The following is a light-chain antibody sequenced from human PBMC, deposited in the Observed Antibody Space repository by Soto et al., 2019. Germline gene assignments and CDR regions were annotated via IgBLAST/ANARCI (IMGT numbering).Light chain of an antibody. J-gene: IGLJ1*01. V-gene: IGLV2-23*02. Sequence: QSVLTKPSAVSGSPGQSITISCTGTSSDVGSYNLVSWYQQHPGKAPKLMIYEVSKRPSGVSNRFSGSKSGNTASLTISGLQAEDEADYYCCSYAGSSSLYVFGTGTKVTV. CDR1: SSDVGSYNL. CDR2: EVS. CDR3: CSYAGSSSLYV.